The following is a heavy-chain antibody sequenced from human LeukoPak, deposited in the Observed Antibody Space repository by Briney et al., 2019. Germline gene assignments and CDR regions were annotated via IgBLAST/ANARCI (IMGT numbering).Heavy chain of an antibody. J-gene: IGHJ6*02. CDR1: GFTFSSYA. CDR3: AGRELRYYYYGMDV. CDR2: ISGSGGST. D-gene: IGHD1-26*01. V-gene: IGHV3-23*01. Sequence: GGPLRLSCAASGFTFSSYAMSWVRQAPGKGLEWVSAISGSGGSTYYADSVKGRFTISRDNSKNTLYLQMNSLRAEDTAVYYCAGRELRYYYYGMDVWGQGTTVTVSS.